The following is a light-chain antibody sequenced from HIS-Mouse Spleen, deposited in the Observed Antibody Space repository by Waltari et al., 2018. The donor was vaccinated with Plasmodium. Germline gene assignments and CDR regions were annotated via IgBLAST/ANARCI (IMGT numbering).Light chain of an antibody. CDR2: EGS. CDR1: SSDVGSYSL. V-gene: IGLV2-23*01. Sequence: QSALTQPASVSGSPGQSITISCPGTSSDVGSYSLVPWYQQHPDKAPKLMIYEGSKRPSGVSNRFSGSKSGNTASLTISGLQAEDEADYYCCSYAGSRMVFGGGTKLTVL. J-gene: IGLJ2*01. CDR3: CSYAGSRMV.